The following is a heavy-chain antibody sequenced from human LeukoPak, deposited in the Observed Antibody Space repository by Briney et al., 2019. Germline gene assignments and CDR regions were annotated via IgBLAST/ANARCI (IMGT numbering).Heavy chain of an antibody. CDR1: GFTFSNYW. J-gene: IGHJ4*02. Sequence: GGSLRLSCAASGFTFSNYWMYWVRQAPGEGLVWVSRINSDGGTTTYADSVKGQFTISRDNANNTLYLQMNSLRSEDTAVYYCARAFYYDSSGYSYYFDYWGQGTLVTVSS. CDR2: INSDGGTT. V-gene: IGHV3-74*01. CDR3: ARAFYYDSSGYSYYFDY. D-gene: IGHD3-22*01.